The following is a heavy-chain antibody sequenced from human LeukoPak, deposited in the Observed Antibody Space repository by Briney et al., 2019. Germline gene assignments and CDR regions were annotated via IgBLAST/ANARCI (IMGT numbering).Heavy chain of an antibody. J-gene: IGHJ5*02. V-gene: IGHV1-69*13. Sequence: SVKVSCKASGGTFSSYAISWVRQAPGQGLEWMGGIIPIFGTANYAQKFQGRVTITADESTSTAYMELSRLRSDDTAVYYCARDPTRGAVADNWFDPWGQGTLVTVSS. CDR3: ARDPTRGAVADNWFDP. CDR2: IIPIFGTA. D-gene: IGHD6-19*01. CDR1: GGTFSSYA.